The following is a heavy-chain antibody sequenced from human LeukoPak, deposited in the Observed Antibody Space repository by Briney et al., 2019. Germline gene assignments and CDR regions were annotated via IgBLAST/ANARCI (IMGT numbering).Heavy chain of an antibody. CDR2: INPNSGGT. D-gene: IGHD5-18*01. V-gene: IGHV1-2*02. J-gene: IGHJ4*02. CDR1: GYTFTGYY. CDR3: ARVYYGYSYGPGGY. Sequence: ASVKVSCKASGYTFTGYYMHWVRQAPGQGLEWMGWINPNSGGTNYAQKFQGRVTMTRDTSISTAHMELSRLRSDDTAVYYCARVYYGYSYGPGGYWGQGTLVTVSS.